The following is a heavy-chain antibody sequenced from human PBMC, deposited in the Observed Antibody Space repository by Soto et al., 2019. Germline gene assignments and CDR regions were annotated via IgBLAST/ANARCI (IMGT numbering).Heavy chain of an antibody. V-gene: IGHV4-59*08. Sequence: SETLSLTCTVSGGSISSYYWSWIRQPPGKGLEWIGYIYYSGSTNYNPSLKSRVTISVDTSKNQFSLKLSSVTAADTAVYYCAGGYYGMDVWGQGTTVTVSS. CDR3: AGGYYGMDV. J-gene: IGHJ6*02. CDR1: GGSISSYY. CDR2: IYYSGST.